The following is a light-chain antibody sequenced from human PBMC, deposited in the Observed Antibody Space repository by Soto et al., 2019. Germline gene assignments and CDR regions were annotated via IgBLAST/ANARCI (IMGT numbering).Light chain of an antibody. V-gene: IGKV1-5*01. Sequence: DIQMTQSPSTLSTSVGDRATITCRATQNIDRWLAWYQQKPGKAPKLLIYEASSLEGGVPSRFSGSGSGTEFTLTVSGLQAEDCATDWCQPYKSGSTFGQGT. J-gene: IGKJ1*01. CDR1: QNIDRW. CDR2: EAS. CDR3: QPYKSGST.